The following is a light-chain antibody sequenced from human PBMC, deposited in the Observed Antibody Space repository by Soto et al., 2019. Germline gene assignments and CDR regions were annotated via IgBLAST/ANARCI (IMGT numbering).Light chain of an antibody. CDR1: QDINKD. CDR3: LQHDSHPRT. V-gene: IGKV1-17*03. Sequence: DIQMTHSPSAMSASVGDRVTITCRASQDINKDLAWFQQKPGKVPKRLIYAASSLQSGVPSRFSGSGSGKEFTLTISSLQPEDFAIYYRLQHDSHPRTFGQGTQVEIX. CDR2: AAS. J-gene: IGKJ1*01.